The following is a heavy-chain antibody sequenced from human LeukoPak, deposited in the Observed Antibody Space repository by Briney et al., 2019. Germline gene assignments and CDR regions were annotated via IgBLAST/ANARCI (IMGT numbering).Heavy chain of an antibody. J-gene: IGHJ5*02. Sequence: GGSLRLSCADSGVTFYNYAVNWVRQAPGKGLEWVSTITRGTTYYADSVKGRFTISGDTSTNTLYLQMDNLTVEDTAVYYCSKESWHTWGQGTLVTVSS. CDR1: GVTFYNYA. CDR3: SKESWHT. CDR2: ITRGTT. V-gene: IGHV3-23*01. D-gene: IGHD5-24*01.